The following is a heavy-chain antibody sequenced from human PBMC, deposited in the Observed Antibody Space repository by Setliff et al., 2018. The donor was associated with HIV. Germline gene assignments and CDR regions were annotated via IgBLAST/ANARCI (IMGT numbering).Heavy chain of an antibody. CDR3: ARSRAAGFDY. CDR2: IGGSTGST. D-gene: IGHD6-13*01. V-gene: IGHV3-23*01. Sequence: PGGSLRLSCAASGFTFSPYWMHWVRQAPGKGLEWVSAIGGSTGSTYYADSVKGRFTISTDNSKNTLYLQMNSLRAEDTAVYYCARSRAAGFDYWGQGTLVTVSS. CDR1: GFTFSPYW. J-gene: IGHJ4*02.